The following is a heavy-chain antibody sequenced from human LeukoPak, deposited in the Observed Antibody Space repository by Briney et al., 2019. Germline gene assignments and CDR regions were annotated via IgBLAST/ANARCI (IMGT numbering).Heavy chain of an antibody. D-gene: IGHD6-13*01. CDR2: IYTSGST. CDR3: ARGDNSSWPRFYYYYMDV. J-gene: IGHJ6*03. Sequence: SETLSLTCTVSGGSISSGSYYWSWIRQPAGKGLEWIGRIYTSGSTNYNPSLKSRVTISVDTSKNQFSLKLSSVTAADTAVYYCARGDNSSWPRFYYYYMDVWGKGTTVTVSS. CDR1: GGSISSGSYY. V-gene: IGHV4-61*02.